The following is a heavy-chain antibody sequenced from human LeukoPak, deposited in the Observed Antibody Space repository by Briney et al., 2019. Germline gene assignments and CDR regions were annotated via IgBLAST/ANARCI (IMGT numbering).Heavy chain of an antibody. CDR1: GYTFTSYG. J-gene: IGHJ5*02. CDR3: ARDLLVTTVTPRINWFNP. V-gene: IGHV1-18*01. D-gene: IGHD4-17*01. Sequence: GASVKVSCKASGYTFTSYGISWVRQAPGQGLEWMGWISAYNGNTNYAQKLQGRVTMTTDTSTSIAYMELRSLRSDDTAVYYCARDLLVTTVTPRINWFNPWGQGTLVTVSS. CDR2: ISAYNGNT.